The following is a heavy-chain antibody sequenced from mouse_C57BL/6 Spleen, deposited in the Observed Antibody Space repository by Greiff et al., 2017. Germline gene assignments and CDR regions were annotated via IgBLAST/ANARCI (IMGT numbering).Heavy chain of an antibody. Sequence: EVQLVESGGGLVKPGGSLKLSCAASGFTFSSYALSWVRQTPEKRLEWVATISDGGSYTYYPDNVKGRFTISRDNAKNNLYLQMSHLKSEDTAMYYCARGYYDYDGGPFDYWGQGTTLTVSS. J-gene: IGHJ2*01. CDR1: GFTFSSYA. CDR2: ISDGGSYT. V-gene: IGHV5-4*01. CDR3: ARGYYDYDGGPFDY. D-gene: IGHD2-4*01.